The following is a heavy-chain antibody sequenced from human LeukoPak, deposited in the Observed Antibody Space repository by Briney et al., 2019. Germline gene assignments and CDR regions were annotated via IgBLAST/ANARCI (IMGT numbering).Heavy chain of an antibody. D-gene: IGHD4-23*01. CDR2: ITSSSSYI. Sequence: GGSLRLSCAASGFTFSSYSMNWVRQAPGKGLEWVSSITSSSSYIYYADSVKGRFTISRDNARNSLYLQMNSLRAEDTALYYCARDGDTVLTRGYYYYMDVWGKGTTVTVSS. J-gene: IGHJ6*03. CDR3: ARDGDTVLTRGYYYYMDV. V-gene: IGHV3-21*01. CDR1: GFTFSSYS.